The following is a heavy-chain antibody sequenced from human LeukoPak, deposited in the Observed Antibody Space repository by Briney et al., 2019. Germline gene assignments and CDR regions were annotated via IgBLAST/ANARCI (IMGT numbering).Heavy chain of an antibody. D-gene: IGHD7-27*01. CDR3: AKSWGSSDY. J-gene: IGHJ4*02. CDR2: ISGSGGST. CDR1: GFTFSSYA. Sequence: GGSLRLSCAASGFTFSSYAMSWVRQAPGKGLEWVSGISGSGGSTYYADSVEGRFTISRDNTKNTLYLQMNSLRAEDTAVYYCAKSWGSSDYWGQGTLVTVSS. V-gene: IGHV3-23*01.